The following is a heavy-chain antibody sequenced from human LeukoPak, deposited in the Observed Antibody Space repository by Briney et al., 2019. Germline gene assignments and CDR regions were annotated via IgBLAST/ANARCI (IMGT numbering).Heavy chain of an antibody. CDR3: ARSNWLLPFDY. CDR1: GYSISSGYY. Sequence: SETLSLTCTVSGYSISSGYYWSWIRQPAGKGLEWIGRIYTSGSTNYNPSLKSRVTMSVDTSKNQFSLKLSSVTAADTAVYYCARSNWLLPFDYWGQGTLVTVSS. J-gene: IGHJ4*02. CDR2: IYTSGST. D-gene: IGHD3-9*01. V-gene: IGHV4-4*07.